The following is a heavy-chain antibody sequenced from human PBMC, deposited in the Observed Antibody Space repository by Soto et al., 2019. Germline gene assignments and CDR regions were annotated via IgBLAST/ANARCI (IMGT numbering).Heavy chain of an antibody. Sequence: GASVKVSCKSSGYNFDAHYIHWVRQAPGQGLEWMGCVNAYNGATLFAQVFQGRVSMTRDTSITSAVMELSGLTSGDTAVYYCARSRSTVSRGSYFDVWGQGALVTVSS. V-gene: IGHV1-2*02. CDR1: GYNFDAHY. D-gene: IGHD4-4*01. CDR2: VNAYNGAT. CDR3: ARSRSTVSRGSYFDV. J-gene: IGHJ4*02.